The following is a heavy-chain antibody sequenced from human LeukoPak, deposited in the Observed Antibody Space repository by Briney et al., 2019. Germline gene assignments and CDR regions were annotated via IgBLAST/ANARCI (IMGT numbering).Heavy chain of an antibody. Sequence: GGSLRLSCAASGFTFSSYAMSWVRQAPGKGLEWVSAISGSGGSTYYADSVKGRFTISRDNSKNTLYLQMNSLRAEDTAVYYCAKDRRPYCSGGSCYFIGVYWGQGTLVTVSS. V-gene: IGHV3-23*01. CDR2: ISGSGGST. CDR1: GFTFSSYA. J-gene: IGHJ4*02. CDR3: AKDRRPYCSGGSCYFIGVY. D-gene: IGHD2-15*01.